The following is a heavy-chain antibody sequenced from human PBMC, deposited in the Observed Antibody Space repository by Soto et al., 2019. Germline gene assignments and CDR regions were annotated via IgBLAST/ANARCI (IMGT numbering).Heavy chain of an antibody. CDR1: GFTFSSYW. J-gene: IGHJ6*02. Sequence: PGGSLRLSCAASGFTFSSYWMSWVRQAPGKGLEWVANIKQDGSEKYYVDSVKGRFTISRDNAKNSLYLQMNSLRAEDTAVYYCARDGSIAVAGFYYYGMDVWGQGTTVTVSS. V-gene: IGHV3-7*01. D-gene: IGHD6-19*01. CDR3: ARDGSIAVAGFYYYGMDV. CDR2: IKQDGSEK.